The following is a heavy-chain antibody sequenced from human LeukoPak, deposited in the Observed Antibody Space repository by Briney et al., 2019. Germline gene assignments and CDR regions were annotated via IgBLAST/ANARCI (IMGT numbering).Heavy chain of an antibody. J-gene: IGHJ4*02. V-gene: IGHV3-30*18. D-gene: IGHD1-1*01. Sequence: GGSLGLSCAASGFTFSSYGMHWVRQAPGKGLEWVAVISYDGSNKYYADSVKGRFTISRDNSKNTLYLQMNSLRAEDTAVYYCAKDLYNWNDFFDYWGQGTLVTVSS. CDR3: AKDLYNWNDFFDY. CDR2: ISYDGSNK. CDR1: GFTFSSYG.